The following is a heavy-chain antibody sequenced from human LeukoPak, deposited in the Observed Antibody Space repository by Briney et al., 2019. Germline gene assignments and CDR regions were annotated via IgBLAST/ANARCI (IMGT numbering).Heavy chain of an antibody. D-gene: IGHD3-10*01. V-gene: IGHV1-8*03. CDR1: GYTFTNYD. CDR3: ARASAELLLWFGELGYYYYMDV. J-gene: IGHJ6*03. CDR2: MNPNSGNT. Sequence: ASVKVSCKASGYTFTNYDIHWVRQATGQGLEWMGWMNPNSGNTGYAQKFQGRVTITRNTSISTAYMELSSLRSEDTAVYYCARASAELLLWFGELGYYYYMDVWGKGTTVTVSS.